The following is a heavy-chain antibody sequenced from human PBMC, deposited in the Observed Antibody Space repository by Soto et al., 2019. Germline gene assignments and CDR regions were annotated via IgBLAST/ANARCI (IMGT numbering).Heavy chain of an antibody. CDR2: IDNDGGTT. CDR1: GFTFSSYF. V-gene: IGHV3-74*01. D-gene: IGHD3-10*01. CDR3: TRGYYGPDY. J-gene: IGHJ4*02. Sequence: EVQLVESGGGSVQPGGSLRLSCAASGFTFSSYFMYWVRQAPGKGLVWVSRIDNDGGTTNYADSVKGRFTISRDNAKNPLYLQMNIPRAEDTAVYYCTRGYYGPDYGGQGTLVTVSS.